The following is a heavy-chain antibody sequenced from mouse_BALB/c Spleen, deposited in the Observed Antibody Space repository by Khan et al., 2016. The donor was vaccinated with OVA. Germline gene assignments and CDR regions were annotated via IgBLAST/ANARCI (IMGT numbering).Heavy chain of an antibody. CDR3: ARGYFGNYEFAY. D-gene: IGHD2-1*01. V-gene: IGHV1S132*01. CDR2: IFPGTGTT. Sequence: QVQLKESGAELVKPGASVKLSCKTSGYTFSSYWIQWVKQRPGQGLGWIGEIFPGTGTTYYNENFKGKATLTIDTSSTTAYMQLSSLTSEDSAVYFCARGYFGNYEFAYWGQGTLVTVSA. CDR1: GYTFSSYW. J-gene: IGHJ3*01.